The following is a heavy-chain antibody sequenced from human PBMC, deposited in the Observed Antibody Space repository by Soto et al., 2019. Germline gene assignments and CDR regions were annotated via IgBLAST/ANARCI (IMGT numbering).Heavy chain of an antibody. D-gene: IGHD3-22*01. V-gene: IGHV3-23*01. CDR2: INGSGSST. CDR1: GFPFSRYA. Sequence: DVQLLESGGGLVQPGGSLRLSCAASGFPFSRYAMSWVRQAPGKGLECVSGINGSGSSTYYADSVKGRFTISRDNSKNTLYVQMNSLRAEDAVVYYCAKAYDDSSGRERSDYWGQGTLVTVSS. CDR3: AKAYDDSSGRERSDY. J-gene: IGHJ4*02.